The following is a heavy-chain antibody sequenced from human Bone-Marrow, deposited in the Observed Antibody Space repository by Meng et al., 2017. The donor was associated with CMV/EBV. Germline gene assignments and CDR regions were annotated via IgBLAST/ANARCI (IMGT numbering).Heavy chain of an antibody. CDR1: GYTFTGYY. V-gene: IGHV1-46*01. CDR2: INPSGGST. CDR3: ARGYDILTGLINGMDV. Sequence: ASVKVSCKASGYTFTGYYMHWVRQAPGQGLEWMGIINPSGGSTSYAQKFQGRVTMTRDTSTSTVYMELSSLRSEDTAVYYCARGYDILTGLINGMDVWGQGTTVTVSS. D-gene: IGHD3-9*01. J-gene: IGHJ6*02.